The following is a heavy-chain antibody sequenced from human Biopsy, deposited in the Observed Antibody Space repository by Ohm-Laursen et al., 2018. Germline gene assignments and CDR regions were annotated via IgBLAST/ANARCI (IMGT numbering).Heavy chain of an antibody. CDR1: GFTFTSYA. CDR2: ISYDGSGE. D-gene: IGHD4-11*01. Sequence: SLRLSCTASGFTFTSYAMHWVRQAPGKGLEWVAVISYDGSGEYYADSLQGRFIIPRDNPKNTVDLQMNSLRAEDTAVYFCARDGKRWDYSTYFSWHFDLWGRGTLVTVPS. J-gene: IGHJ2*01. V-gene: IGHV3-30*03. CDR3: ARDGKRWDYSTYFSWHFDL.